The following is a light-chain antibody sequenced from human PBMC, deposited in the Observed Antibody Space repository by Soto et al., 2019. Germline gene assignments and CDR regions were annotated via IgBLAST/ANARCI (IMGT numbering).Light chain of an antibody. V-gene: IGLV2-14*01. CDR3: SSYKSSSPYVV. CDR2: DVS. J-gene: IGLJ2*01. Sequence: QSALTQPASVSGSPGQSITISCTGTSSDVGGYNYVSWYQQHPGKAPKLMIYDVSNRPSGVSNRFSGSKSGNTASLTISGLQAEDEAAYYCSSYKSSSPYVVFGGGTKLTVL. CDR1: SSDVGGYNY.